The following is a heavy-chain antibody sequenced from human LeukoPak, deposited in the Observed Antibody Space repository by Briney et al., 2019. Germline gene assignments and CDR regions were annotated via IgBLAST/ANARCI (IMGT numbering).Heavy chain of an antibody. V-gene: IGHV4-59*01. D-gene: IGHD5-12*01. CDR3: ARESGGYSGYDYYYGMDV. J-gene: IGHJ6*02. CDR2: IYYSGST. Sequence: SETLSLTCTVSGGSISSYYWSWIRRPPGKGLEWIGYIYYSGSTNYNPSLKSRVTISVDTSKNQFSLKLSSVTAADTAVYYCARESGGYSGYDYYYGMDVWGQGTTVTVSS. CDR1: GGSISSYY.